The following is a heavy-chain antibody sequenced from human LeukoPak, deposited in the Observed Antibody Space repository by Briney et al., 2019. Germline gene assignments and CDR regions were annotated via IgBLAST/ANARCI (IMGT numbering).Heavy chain of an antibody. CDR1: GDTFSSYA. CDR3: ARAAIAVAGIREYYYYGMDV. D-gene: IGHD6-19*01. CDR2: IIPIFGTA. Sequence: SVKVSCKASGDTFSSYAISWVRQAPGQGLEWMGGIIPIFGTANYAQKFQGRVTITADESTSTAYMELSSLRSEDTAVYYCARAAIAVAGIREYYYYGMDVWGQGTTVTVSS. V-gene: IGHV1-69*13. J-gene: IGHJ6*02.